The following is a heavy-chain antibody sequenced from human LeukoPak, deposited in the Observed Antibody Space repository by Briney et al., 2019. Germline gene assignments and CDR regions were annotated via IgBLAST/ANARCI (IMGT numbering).Heavy chain of an antibody. D-gene: IGHD6-19*01. CDR1: GFTFSSYS. CDR2: ISSSSSYI. Sequence: GGSLRLSCAASGFTFSSYSMNWVRQAPGKGLEWVSSISSSSSYIYYADSVKGRFTISRDNAKNSLYLQMNSLRAEDTAVYCCARDQSGWYLDYWGQGTLVTVSS. CDR3: ARDQSGWYLDY. V-gene: IGHV3-21*01. J-gene: IGHJ4*02.